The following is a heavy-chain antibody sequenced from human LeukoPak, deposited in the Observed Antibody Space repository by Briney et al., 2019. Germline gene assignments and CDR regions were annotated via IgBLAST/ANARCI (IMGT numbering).Heavy chain of an antibody. D-gene: IGHD2-15*01. CDR1: GFTFTNAW. V-gene: IGHV3-21*01. J-gene: IGHJ4*02. CDR2: ISSSSSYI. Sequence: GGSLRLSCAASGFTFTNAWMSWVRQAPGKGLEWVSSISSSSSYIYYADSVKGRFTISRDNAKNSLYLQMNSLRAEDTAVYYCARDKAVVVVAAPGAIDYWGQGTLVTVSS. CDR3: ARDKAVVVVAAPGAIDY.